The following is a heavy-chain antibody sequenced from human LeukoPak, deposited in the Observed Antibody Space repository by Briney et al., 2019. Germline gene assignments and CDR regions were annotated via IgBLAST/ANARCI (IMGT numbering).Heavy chain of an antibody. J-gene: IGHJ4*02. Sequence: SETLSLTCAVYGGSFSGYYRSWIRQPPGKGLEWIGEINHSGSTNYNPSLKSRVTISVDTSKNQFSLKLSSVTAADTAVYYCARSRGGSVFDYWGQGTLVTVSS. CDR3: ARSRGGSVFDY. D-gene: IGHD2-15*01. V-gene: IGHV4-34*01. CDR2: INHSGST. CDR1: GGSFSGYY.